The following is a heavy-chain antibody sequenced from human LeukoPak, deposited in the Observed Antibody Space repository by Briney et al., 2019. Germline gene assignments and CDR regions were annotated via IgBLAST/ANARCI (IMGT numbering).Heavy chain of an antibody. J-gene: IGHJ4*02. D-gene: IGHD3-22*01. V-gene: IGHV1-46*01. CDR3: ARSITMIVVVPYY. CDR1: AYTFTGYY. Sequence: ASVKVSCKASAYTFTGYYMHWVRQAPGQGLEWMGIINPSGGSTSYAQKFQGRVTMTRDTSTSTVYMELSSLRSEDTAVYYCARSITMIVVVPYYWGQGTLVTVSS. CDR2: INPSGGST.